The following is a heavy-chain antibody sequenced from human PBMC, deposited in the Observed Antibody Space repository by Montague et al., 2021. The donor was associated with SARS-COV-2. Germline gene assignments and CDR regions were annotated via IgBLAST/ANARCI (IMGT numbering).Heavy chain of an antibody. CDR3: ARSPEPMIILIITSLNWYFDL. CDR2: IYYSGST. J-gene: IGHJ2*01. Sequence: TLSLTCTVSGGSISSGGYYWSWIRQHPGKGLEWIGYIYYSGSTYYNPSLKSRVTISVDTSKNQFSLKMSSVTAADTAVYYCARSPEPMIILIITSLNWYFDLWGRRTLVTVSS. D-gene: IGHD3-22*01. V-gene: IGHV4-31*03. CDR1: GGSISSGGYY.